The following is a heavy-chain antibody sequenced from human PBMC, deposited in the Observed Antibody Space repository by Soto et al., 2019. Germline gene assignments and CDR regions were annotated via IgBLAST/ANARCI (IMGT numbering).Heavy chain of an antibody. Sequence: EAQLLESGGGLVQPGGSLRLSCAASGFDFINNAMAWVRQAPGKGLEWVSTIGADISYTYYADAVRGRFTVSRDNSKNTVYLQMNSLRADDTAVYYCANQNTAKRAFDIWGQGTMVTVSS. D-gene: IGHD2-21*02. V-gene: IGHV3-23*01. CDR3: ANQNTAKRAFDI. CDR2: IGADISYT. J-gene: IGHJ3*02. CDR1: GFDFINNA.